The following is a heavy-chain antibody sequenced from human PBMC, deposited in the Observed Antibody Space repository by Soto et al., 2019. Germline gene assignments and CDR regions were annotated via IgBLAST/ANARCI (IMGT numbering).Heavy chain of an antibody. Sequence: GGSLRLSYAASGFIFSSHGMHWVRQAPGKGLEWVAVIWNDGSDKYYGDSAKGRFTISRDNSKNMLYLQMDSLRAEDTALYYCARDLRLSRRGYDLEQSPAYWGRGTLVTVSS. J-gene: IGHJ4*02. CDR2: IWNDGSDK. CDR3: ARDLRLSRRGYDLEQSPAY. V-gene: IGHV3-33*01. CDR1: GFIFSSHG. D-gene: IGHD5-12*01.